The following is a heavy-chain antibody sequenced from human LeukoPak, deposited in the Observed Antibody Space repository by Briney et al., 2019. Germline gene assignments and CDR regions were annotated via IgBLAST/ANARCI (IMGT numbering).Heavy chain of an antibody. Sequence: ASVKVSCKASGYTFTSYYMHWVRQAPGQGLEWMGIINPSGGSTSYAQKFQGRVTMTRDTSTSTVYMELSSLRSEDTAVYYCARDGYDSSGYYDAFDIWGQGTMVTVSS. J-gene: IGHJ3*02. D-gene: IGHD3-22*01. CDR2: INPSGGST. CDR3: ARDGYDSSGYYDAFDI. V-gene: IGHV1-46*01. CDR1: GYTFTSYY.